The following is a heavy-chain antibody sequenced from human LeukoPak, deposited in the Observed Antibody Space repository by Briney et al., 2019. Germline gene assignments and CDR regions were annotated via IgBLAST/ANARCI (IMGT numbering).Heavy chain of an antibody. V-gene: IGHV3-23*01. J-gene: IGHJ6*03. Sequence: GGSLSLSCAASGFTFSSYAMSWARQAPGKGLEWVSAISGSGGSTYYADSVKGRFTISRDNSKNTLYLQMNSLRAEDTAVYYCAKNFRFLGYYYMDVWGKGTTVTVSS. CDR1: GFTFSSYA. CDR3: AKNFRFLGYYYMDV. D-gene: IGHD3-3*01. CDR2: ISGSGGST.